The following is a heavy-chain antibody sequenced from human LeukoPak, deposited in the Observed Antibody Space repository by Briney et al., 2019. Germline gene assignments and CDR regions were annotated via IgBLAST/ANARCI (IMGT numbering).Heavy chain of an antibody. V-gene: IGHV3-21*01. CDR2: ISSSSSYI. J-gene: IGHJ4*02. CDR1: GFTFSSYS. Sequence: PGGSLRLSCAASGFTFSSYSMNWVRQAPGKGLEWVSSISSSSSYIYYADSVKGRFTISRDNAKNSLYLQMNSLRAEDTAVYYCARDIAAAGTPLLTTGFDYWGQGTLVTVSS. D-gene: IGHD6-13*01. CDR3: ARDIAAAGTPLLTTGFDY.